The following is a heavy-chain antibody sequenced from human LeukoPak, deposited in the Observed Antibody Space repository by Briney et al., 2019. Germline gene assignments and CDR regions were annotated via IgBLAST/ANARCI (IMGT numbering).Heavy chain of an antibody. CDR3: ARGWGYFGSGHAFDV. J-gene: IGHJ3*01. V-gene: IGHV3-23*01. CDR2: INYSGGST. Sequence: GGSLRLSCATSGFTFSTSVMNWVRQAPGKGLEWVSTINYSGGSTYYADSVKDRFTISRDISKNTLYLQMNSLRAEDTAVYYCARGWGYFGSGHAFDVWGQGTMVTVSS. D-gene: IGHD3-10*01. CDR1: GFTFSTSV.